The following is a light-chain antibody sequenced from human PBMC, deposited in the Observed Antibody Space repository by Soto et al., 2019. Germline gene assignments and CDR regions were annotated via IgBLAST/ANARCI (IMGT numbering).Light chain of an antibody. V-gene: IGLV2-14*01. J-gene: IGLJ2*01. Sequence: QSALTQPASVSGSPGQSITLSCTGSSSDIGRFNSVSWYQQHPGAAPKLIIFDVTNRPSGVSDRFSGSKSGNTAYLTISGLQPEDQADYYCRSYTARSTLVFGGGTKLTVL. CDR1: SSDIGRFNS. CDR3: RSYTARSTLV. CDR2: DVT.